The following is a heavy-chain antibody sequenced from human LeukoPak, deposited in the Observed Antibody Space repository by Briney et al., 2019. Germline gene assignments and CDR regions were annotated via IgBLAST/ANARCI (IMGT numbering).Heavy chain of an antibody. CDR3: AKGGRHYCSSTSCYEGEGDY. J-gene: IGHJ4*02. CDR1: GFTFSSYA. V-gene: IGHV3-30*04. CDR2: ISYDGSNK. Sequence: GGSLRLSCAASGFTFSSYAMHWVRQAPGKGLEWVAVISYDGSNKYYADSVKGRFTISRDNSKNTLYLQMNSLRAEDTAVYYCAKGGRHYCSSTSCYEGEGDYWGQGTLVTVSS. D-gene: IGHD2-2*01.